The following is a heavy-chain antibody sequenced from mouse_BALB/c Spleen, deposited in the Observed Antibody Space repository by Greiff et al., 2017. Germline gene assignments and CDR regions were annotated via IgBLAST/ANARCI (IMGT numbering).Heavy chain of an antibody. V-gene: IGHV5-12-2*01. CDR1: GFTFSSYT. Sequence: EVQGVESGGGLVQPGGSLKLSCAASGFTFSSYTMSWVRQTPEKRLEWVAYISNGGGSTYYPDTVKGRFTISRDNAKNTLYLQMSSLKSEDTAMYYCERHPLGRGDYFDYWGQGTTLTVSS. D-gene: IGHD4-1*01. CDR2: ISNGGGST. CDR3: ERHPLGRGDYFDY. J-gene: IGHJ2*01.